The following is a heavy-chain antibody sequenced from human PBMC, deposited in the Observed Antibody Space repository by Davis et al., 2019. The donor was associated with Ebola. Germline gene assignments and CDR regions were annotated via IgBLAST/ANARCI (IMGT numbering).Heavy chain of an antibody. CDR1: GYTFTSYA. CDR3: ARGALDYGDYENY. V-gene: IGHV1-3*01. CDR2: INAGNGNT. J-gene: IGHJ4*02. Sequence: AASVKVSCKASGYTFTSYAMHWVRQAPGQRLEWMGWINAGNGNTKYSQKFQGRVTITRDTSASTAYMELSSLRHDDTAVYYCARGALDYGDYENYWGQGTLVTVSS. D-gene: IGHD4-17*01.